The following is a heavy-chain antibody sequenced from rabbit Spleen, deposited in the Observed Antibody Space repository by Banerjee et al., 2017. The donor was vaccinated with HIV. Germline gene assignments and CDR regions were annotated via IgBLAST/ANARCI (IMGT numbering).Heavy chain of an antibody. CDR1: GFTFSNKW. Sequence: QSLLVESGGGLVQPEGSLTLTCTASGFTFSNKWMNWVRQAPGKGLEWIARINTDSDNTNYATWAKGRFTISKTSSTVDLKMTSLTAADTATYFCARDRGSGWGDAIDPWGPGTLVTVS. CDR3: ARDRGSGWGDAIDP. V-gene: IGHV1S45*01. J-gene: IGHJ2*01. CDR2: INTDSDNT. D-gene: IGHD4-1*01.